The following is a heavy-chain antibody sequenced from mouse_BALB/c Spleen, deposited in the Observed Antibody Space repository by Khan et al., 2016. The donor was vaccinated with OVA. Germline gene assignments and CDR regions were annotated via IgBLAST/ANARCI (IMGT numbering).Heavy chain of an antibody. V-gene: IGHV1-7*01. D-gene: IGHD1-1*01. Sequence: QVQLQQPGAELAKPGASVKMSCKASGYTFINYWILWVKQRPGQGLEWIGYINPSTGYTEYNQNFKDKATLTADKSSSTAYMQLSSLTYEDSAVSYCSRRCLRWDFDYWGQGTTLTVSS. J-gene: IGHJ2*01. CDR1: GYTFINYW. CDR2: INPSTGYT. CDR3: SRRCLRWDFDY.